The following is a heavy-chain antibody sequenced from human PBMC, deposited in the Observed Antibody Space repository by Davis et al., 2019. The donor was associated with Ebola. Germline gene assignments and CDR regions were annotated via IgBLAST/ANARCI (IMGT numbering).Heavy chain of an antibody. J-gene: IGHJ2*01. CDR1: GFTFSSYS. Sequence: PGGSLRLSCAASGFTFSSYSMNWVRQAPGKGLEWVSSISSSSSYIYYADSVKGRLTISRDNAKNSLYLQMNSLRAEDTAVYYCARNNWGGLNWYFDLWGRGTLVTVSS. CDR3: ARNNWGGLNWYFDL. D-gene: IGHD7-27*01. CDR2: ISSSSSYI. V-gene: IGHV3-21*01.